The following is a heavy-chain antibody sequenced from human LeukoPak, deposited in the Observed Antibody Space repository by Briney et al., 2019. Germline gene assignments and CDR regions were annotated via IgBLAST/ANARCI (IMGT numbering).Heavy chain of an antibody. CDR1: GYTFTSYD. D-gene: IGHD6-19*01. J-gene: IGHJ5*02. V-gene: IGHV1-8*01. Sequence: ASVKVSCKASGYTFTSYDINWVRQATGQGLEWMGWMNPNSGNTGYAQKFQGRVTMTRNTSISTAYMELSSLRSEDTAVYYCAREPYSSGWYNWFDPWGQGTLVTVSS. CDR2: MNPNSGNT. CDR3: AREPYSSGWYNWFDP.